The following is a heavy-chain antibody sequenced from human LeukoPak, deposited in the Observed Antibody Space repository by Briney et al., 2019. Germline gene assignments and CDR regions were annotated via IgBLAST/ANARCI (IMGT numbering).Heavy chain of an antibody. CDR2: IYYSGST. J-gene: IGHJ3*02. CDR3: AGGITMVRGVPSAFDI. CDR1: GGSISSGGYY. Sequence: PSETLSLTCTVSGGSISSGGYYWSWIRQHPGKGLEWIGYIYYSGSTYYNPSLKGRVTISVDTSKNQFSLKLSSVTAADTAVYYCAGGITMVRGVPSAFDIWGQGTMVTVSS. V-gene: IGHV4-31*03. D-gene: IGHD3-10*01.